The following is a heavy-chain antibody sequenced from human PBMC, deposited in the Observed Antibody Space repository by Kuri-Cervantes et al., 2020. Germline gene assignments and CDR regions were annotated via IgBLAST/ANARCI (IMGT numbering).Heavy chain of an antibody. CDR3: ASVRLGKKSYYYYGMDV. V-gene: IGHV4/OR15-8*01. D-gene: IGHD3-16*01. CDR1: GFTVSSNY. CDR2: IYHSGST. Sequence: ESLKISCAASGFTVSSNYMSWVRQPPGKGLEWIGEIYHSGSTNYNPSLKSRVTISVDKSKNQFSLKLSSVTAADTAVYYCASVRLGKKSYYYYGMDVWGQGTTVTVSS. J-gene: IGHJ6*02.